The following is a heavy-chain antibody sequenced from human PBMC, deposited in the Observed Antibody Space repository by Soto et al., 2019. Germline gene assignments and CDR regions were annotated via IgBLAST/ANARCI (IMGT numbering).Heavy chain of an antibody. CDR1: GFTFSDYY. Sequence: GGSLRLSCAASGFTFSDYYMSWIRQAPGMGLEWVSYISSSGSTIYYADSVKGRFTISRDNAKNSLYLQMNSLRAEDTAVYYCARELAAAGSYYYYYMXVWGKGTTVTVS. V-gene: IGHV3-11*01. CDR3: ARELAAAGSYYYYYMXV. CDR2: ISSSGSTI. J-gene: IGHJ6*03. D-gene: IGHD6-13*01.